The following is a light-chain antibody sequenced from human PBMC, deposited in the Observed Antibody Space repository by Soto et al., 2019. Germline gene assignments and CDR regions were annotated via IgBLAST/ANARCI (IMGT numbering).Light chain of an antibody. Sequence: QSVLTQPPSASGTPGQRVTISCSGSSSNIGRNTVKWYRQLPGTAPKLLIGRSDQRPSGVPDRFSGSQSGTSASLAISGLQSEDEADYICAAWDDSLNAWAFGGGTQLTVL. J-gene: IGLJ7*01. CDR1: SSNIGRNT. CDR3: AAWDDSLNAWA. V-gene: IGLV1-44*01. CDR2: RSD.